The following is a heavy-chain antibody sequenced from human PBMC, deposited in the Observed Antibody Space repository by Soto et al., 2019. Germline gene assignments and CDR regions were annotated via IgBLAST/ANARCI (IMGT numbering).Heavy chain of an antibody. CDR3: AKDYDILTGPRRTHYYYGMDV. CDR2: ISYDGSNK. Sequence: GGSLRLSCAASGFTFSSYGMHWVRQAPGKGLEWVAVISYDGSNKYYADSVKGRFTISRDNSKNTLYLQMNSLRAEDTAVYYCAKDYDILTGPRRTHYYYGMDVWGQGTTVTVSS. CDR1: GFTFSSYG. J-gene: IGHJ6*02. V-gene: IGHV3-30*18. D-gene: IGHD3-9*01.